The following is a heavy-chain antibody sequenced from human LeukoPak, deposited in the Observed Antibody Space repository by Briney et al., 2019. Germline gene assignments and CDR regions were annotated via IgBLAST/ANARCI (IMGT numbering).Heavy chain of an antibody. V-gene: IGHV3-23*01. J-gene: IGHJ4*02. CDR2: ISGGGGGT. D-gene: IGHD6-13*01. CDR1: GFTFSSYA. CDR3: AKRYGSSWYHFDC. Sequence: GGSLRLSCAASGFTFSSYAMSWVRQAPGKGLEWVSAISGGGGGTYYAGSVKGRFTISRDNSKNTLYLQMNSLRAEDTAVYYCAKRYGSSWYHFDCWGQGTLVTVSS.